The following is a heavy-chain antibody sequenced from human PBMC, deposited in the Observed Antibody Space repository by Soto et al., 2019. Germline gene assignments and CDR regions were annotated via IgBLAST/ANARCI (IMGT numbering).Heavy chain of an antibody. D-gene: IGHD6-19*01. J-gene: IGHJ5*02. Sequence: ASVKISFKSSAYSFTIYTLDLVRQAPGQRLEWMGWINAGNGNTKYSQRFQGRVTITRDTSASTAYMELSSLRSEDTAVYYSARVIAVAGMDWLDPWGQGTLVTVSS. CDR2: INAGNGNT. CDR1: AYSFTIYT. V-gene: IGHV1-3*01. CDR3: ARVIAVAGMDWLDP.